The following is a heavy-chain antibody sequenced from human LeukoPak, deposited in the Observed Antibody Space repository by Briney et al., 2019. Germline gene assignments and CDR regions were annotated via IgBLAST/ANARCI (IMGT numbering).Heavy chain of an antibody. J-gene: IGHJ4*02. CDR1: GGSISSYY. V-gene: IGHV4-59*01. Sequence: SETLSLTCTVSGGSISSYYWSWIRQPPGKGLEWIGYMYYRGNTNYDPSLKSRVTISIDTPNNQFSLKLSSVTAADTAVYYCATGVHGIAAAGDFYFDYWGQGTLVTVSS. CDR2: MYYRGNT. CDR3: ATGVHGIAAAGDFYFDY. D-gene: IGHD6-13*01.